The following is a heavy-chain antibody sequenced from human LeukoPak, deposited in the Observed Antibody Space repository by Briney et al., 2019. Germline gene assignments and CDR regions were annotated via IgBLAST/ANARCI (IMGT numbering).Heavy chain of an antibody. CDR2: FDPEDGET. CDR1: GYTLSELS. J-gene: IGHJ4*02. V-gene: IGHV1-24*01. CDR3: ATDQAYSSSWYN. Sequence: ASVKVSCKVSGYTLSELSMHWVRQAPGKGLERMGGFDPEDGETIYAQKFQGRVTMTEDTSTDTAYMELSSLRSEDTAVYYCATDQAYSSSWYNWGQGTLVTVSS. D-gene: IGHD6-13*01.